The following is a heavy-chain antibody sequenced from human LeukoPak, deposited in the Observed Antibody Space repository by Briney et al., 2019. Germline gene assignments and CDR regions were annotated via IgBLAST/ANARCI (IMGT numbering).Heavy chain of an antibody. CDR3: ARGKVVVPAATNWFDP. D-gene: IGHD2-2*01. V-gene: IGHV4-34*01. J-gene: IGHJ5*02. Sequence: SETLSLTCAVYGGSFSGYYWSWIRQPPGKGLEWIGEINHSGSTNYNPSLKSRVTISVDTSKNQFSLKLSSVTAADTAVYYCARGKVVVPAATNWFDPWGQGALVTVSS. CDR2: INHSGST. CDR1: GGSFSGYY.